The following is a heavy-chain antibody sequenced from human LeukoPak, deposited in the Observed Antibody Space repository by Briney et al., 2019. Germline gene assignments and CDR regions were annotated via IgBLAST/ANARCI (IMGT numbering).Heavy chain of an antibody. CDR2: IYTSGST. V-gene: IGHV4-4*07. Sequence: PSETLSLTCTVSGGSISSYYWSWIRQPAGKGLEWIGRIYTSGSTNYNPSLKSRVTMSVDTSKNQFSLKLSSVTAADTAVYYCARGRYCTNGVCYWAYWGQGTLVTVSS. D-gene: IGHD2-8*01. CDR3: ARGRYCTNGVCYWAY. CDR1: GGSISSYY. J-gene: IGHJ4*02.